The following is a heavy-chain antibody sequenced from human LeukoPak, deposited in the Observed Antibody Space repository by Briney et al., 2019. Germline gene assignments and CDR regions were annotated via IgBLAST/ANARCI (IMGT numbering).Heavy chain of an antibody. V-gene: IGHV3-74*01. D-gene: IGHD6-19*01. CDR1: GFTFSSYW. CDR3: AKSGTVSGIFDY. Sequence: GGSLRLSCAASGFTFSSYWMHWVRQAPGKGLVWVSRINTDGSSTDYADSVKGRFTISRDNAKNSLFLQMNSLRTEDTAFYYCAKSGTVSGIFDYWSQGTLVTVSS. CDR2: INTDGSST. J-gene: IGHJ4*02.